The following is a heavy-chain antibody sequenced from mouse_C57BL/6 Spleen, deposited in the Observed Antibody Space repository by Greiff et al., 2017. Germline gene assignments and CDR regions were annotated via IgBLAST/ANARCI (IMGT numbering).Heavy chain of an antibody. Sequence: QVQLQQSGAELVRPGTSVKVSCKASGYAFTNYLIEWVKQRPGQGLEWIGVINPGSGGTNYNEKFKGKATLTADKSSSTAYMQLSSLTSEDSAVYFCLSIYYYAGDDAMDYWGQGTSVTVSS. J-gene: IGHJ4*01. D-gene: IGHD1-1*01. CDR1: GYAFTNYL. CDR2: INPGSGGT. V-gene: IGHV1-54*01. CDR3: LSIYYYAGDDAMDY.